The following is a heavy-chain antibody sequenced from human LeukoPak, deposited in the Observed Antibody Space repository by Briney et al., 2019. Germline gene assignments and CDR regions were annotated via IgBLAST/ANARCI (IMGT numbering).Heavy chain of an antibody. D-gene: IGHD3-16*02. V-gene: IGHV1-18*01. J-gene: IGHJ4*02. CDR3: ARGMWVQYYDYVWGSYRLNPFDY. Sequence: GASVKVSCKASGYTFSNFGISWVRQAPGEGLEWMGWIHSYNGNTNYAQKYQGRVTMTTDTSTSTAYMELRSLRSEDTAVYYCARGMWVQYYDYVWGSYRLNPFDYWGQGTLVTVSS. CDR2: IHSYNGNT. CDR1: GYTFSNFG.